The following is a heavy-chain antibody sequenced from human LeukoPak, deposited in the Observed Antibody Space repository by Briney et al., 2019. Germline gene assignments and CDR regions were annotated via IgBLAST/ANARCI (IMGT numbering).Heavy chain of an antibody. J-gene: IGHJ1*01. CDR1: GGSISNYNY. V-gene: IGHV4-39*01. D-gene: IGHD6-6*01. CDR2: IIYSGTT. Sequence: SETLSLTCTVSGGSISNYNYWGWIRQPPGKGLEWIGSIIYSGTTHYNPSLKSRVAMSVDTSKNQFSLSLNSVTASDTAVDYYARHRQGLVVTECGGGGPLVTASS. CDR3: ARHRQGLVVTEC.